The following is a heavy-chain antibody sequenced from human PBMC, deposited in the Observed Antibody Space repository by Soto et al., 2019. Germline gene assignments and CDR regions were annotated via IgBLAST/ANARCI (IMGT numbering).Heavy chain of an antibody. CDR2: ISYSGST. V-gene: IGHV4-59*01. J-gene: IGHJ4*02. D-gene: IGHD4-17*01. CDR1: GGSISSYF. Sequence: SETLSLTCTVSGGSISSYFWIWIRQPPGKGLEWIGYISYSGSTNYNPSLKSRPTISVDTSKNQFSLKLRSVTAADTAVYYCARASPYGDYALDYWGQGTLVTVSS. CDR3: ARASPYGDYALDY.